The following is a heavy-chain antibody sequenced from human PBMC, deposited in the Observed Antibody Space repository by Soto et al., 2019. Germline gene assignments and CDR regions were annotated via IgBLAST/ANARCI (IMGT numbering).Heavy chain of an antibody. CDR2: IYYSGST. V-gene: IGHV4-30-4*01. Sequence: QMQLQESGPGLVKPSQTLYLTCTVSGGSISSGDYYWRWIRQPPGKGLEWIGYIYYSGSTYYNPSLKSRVTISVDTSKNHFSLKLSSVTAADTAVYYCARERPDGSRLDRWGQGTLVTVSS. J-gene: IGHJ5*02. CDR1: GGSISSGDYY. D-gene: IGHD6-13*01. CDR3: ARERPDGSRLDR.